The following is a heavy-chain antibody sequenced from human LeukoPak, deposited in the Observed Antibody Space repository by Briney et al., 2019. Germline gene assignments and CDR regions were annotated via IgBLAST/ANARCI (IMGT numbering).Heavy chain of an antibody. Sequence: ASVKVSCKASGYTFNSYDISWVRQAPGQGLEWMAWISTYNGNTNYALKVQGRATMSTDTSANTAYMELRSLRSDDTAVYYCARVLRYDFWSAYYFDYWGQGTLVTVSS. J-gene: IGHJ4*02. V-gene: IGHV1-18*01. CDR1: GYTFNSYD. D-gene: IGHD3-3*01. CDR3: ARVLRYDFWSAYYFDY. CDR2: ISTYNGNT.